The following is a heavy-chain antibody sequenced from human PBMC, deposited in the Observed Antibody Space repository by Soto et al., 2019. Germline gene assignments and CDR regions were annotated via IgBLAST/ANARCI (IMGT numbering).Heavy chain of an antibody. V-gene: IGHV4-59*08. CDR2: IYYSGST. CDR3: ARQDDFWSGYQIFDY. Sequence: SETLSLTCTVSGGSISSYYWSWIRQPPGKGLEWIGYIYYSGSTNYNPSLKSRVTISVDTSKNQFSLKLSSVTAADTAVYYCARQDDFWSGYQIFDYWGQGTLVTVSS. J-gene: IGHJ4*02. CDR1: GGSISSYY. D-gene: IGHD3-3*01.